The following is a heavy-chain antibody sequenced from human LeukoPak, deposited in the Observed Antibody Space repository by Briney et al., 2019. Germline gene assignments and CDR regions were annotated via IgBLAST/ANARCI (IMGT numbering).Heavy chain of an antibody. CDR3: ARHNALVGEGFDY. V-gene: IGHV1-2*02. J-gene: IGHJ4*02. CDR1: GYTFTGYY. CDR2: INPNSGGT. Sequence: VASVKVSCKASGYTFTGYYMHWVRQAPGQGLEWMGWINPNSGGTNYAQKFQGRVTMTRDTSISTAYMELSRLRSDDTAVYYCARHNALVGEGFDYWGQGTLVTVSS. D-gene: IGHD1-26*01.